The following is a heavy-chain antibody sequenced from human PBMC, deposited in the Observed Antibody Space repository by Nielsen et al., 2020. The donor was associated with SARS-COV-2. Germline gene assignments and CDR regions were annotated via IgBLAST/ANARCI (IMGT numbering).Heavy chain of an antibody. Sequence: SETLSLTCTVSGYSISSGYYWGWIRQPPGKGLEWIGSIYHSGSTYYNPSLKSRVTISVDTSKNQFPLKLSSVTAADTAVYYCARDGSTVTTGIDYWGQGTLVTVSS. CDR2: IYHSGST. CDR3: ARDGSTVTTGIDY. CDR1: GYSISSGYY. V-gene: IGHV4-38-2*02. J-gene: IGHJ4*02. D-gene: IGHD4-11*01.